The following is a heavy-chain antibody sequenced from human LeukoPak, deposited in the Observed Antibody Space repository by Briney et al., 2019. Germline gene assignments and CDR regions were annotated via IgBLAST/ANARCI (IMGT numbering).Heavy chain of an antibody. J-gene: IGHJ4*02. CDR3: AKDMVVGATRTYFDY. CDR2: ISWNSGSI. CDR1: GFTFDDYA. V-gene: IGHV3-9*01. Sequence: PGRSLRLSCAASGFTFDDYAMHWVRQAPGKGLEWVSGISWNSGSIGYADSVKGRFTISRDNAKNSLYLQMNSLRAEDTALYYCAKDMVVGATRTYFDYWGQGTLVTVSS. D-gene: IGHD1-26*01.